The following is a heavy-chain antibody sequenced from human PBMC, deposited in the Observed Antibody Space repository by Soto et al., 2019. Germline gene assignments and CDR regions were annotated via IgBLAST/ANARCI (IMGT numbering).Heavy chain of an antibody. V-gene: IGHV1-69*13. CDR3: ARLPPRPKADSSGYYYFYYGMDV. Sequence: SVKVSCKASGGTFSSYAISWVRQAPGQGLEWMGGIIPIFGTANYAQKFQGRVTITADESTSTAYMELSSLRSEDTAVYYCARLPPRPKADSSGYYYFYYGMDVWGQGTTVTVSS. J-gene: IGHJ6*02. CDR1: GGTFSSYA. CDR2: IIPIFGTA. D-gene: IGHD3-22*01.